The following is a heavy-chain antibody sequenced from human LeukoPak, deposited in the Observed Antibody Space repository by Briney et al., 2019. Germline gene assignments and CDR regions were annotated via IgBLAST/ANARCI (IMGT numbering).Heavy chain of an antibody. V-gene: IGHV4-59*01. CDR1: GGSISSYY. CDR2: IYYSGST. D-gene: IGHD6-13*01. Sequence: SETLSLTCTVSGGSISSYYWSWIRQPPGKGLEWIGYIYYSGSTNYNPSLKSRVTISVDTSKNQFSLKLSSVTAADTAVYYCARVGRSSSSWYTDWRPLDYWGQGTLVTVSS. CDR3: ARVGRSSSSWYTDWRPLDY. J-gene: IGHJ4*02.